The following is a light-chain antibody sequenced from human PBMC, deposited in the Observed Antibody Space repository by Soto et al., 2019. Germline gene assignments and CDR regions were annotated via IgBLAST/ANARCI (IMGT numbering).Light chain of an antibody. V-gene: IGKV3-11*01. Sequence: EIVLTQSPATLSLSPGERATLSCRAGQSVSSFLAWYQQKPGQAPRLLIYDASNRATGIPARFSGSGSGTEFTLTISSLQSEDFAVYYCQQYGSSPLTFGGGTKVDIK. CDR3: QQYGSSPLT. CDR1: QSVSSF. CDR2: DAS. J-gene: IGKJ4*01.